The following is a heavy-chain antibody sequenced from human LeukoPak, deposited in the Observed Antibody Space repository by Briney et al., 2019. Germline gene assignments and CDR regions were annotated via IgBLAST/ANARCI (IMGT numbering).Heavy chain of an antibody. D-gene: IGHD5-12*01. CDR3: AREATYSGYDRLDY. J-gene: IGHJ4*02. CDR1: GYTFTSYG. CDR2: ISAYNGNT. V-gene: IGHV1-18*04. Sequence: GASVKVSCKASGYTFTSYGISWVRQAPGQGLEWMGWISAYNGNTNYAQKLQGRVTMTTDTSTSTAYMELRSLRSDDTAVYHCAREATYSGYDRLDYWGQGTLVTVSS.